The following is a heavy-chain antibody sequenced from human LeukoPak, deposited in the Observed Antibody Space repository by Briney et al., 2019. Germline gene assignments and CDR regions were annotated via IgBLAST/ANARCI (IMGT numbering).Heavy chain of an antibody. V-gene: IGHV3-23*05. Sequence: GGSLRLSCAASGFTFNSCAMSWVRQAPGKGLEWVSTIIDSGNSLYYADSVEGRFTISRDNSKNTLYLQMNSLRAEDTAVYYCARITSRYGMDVWGQGTTVTVSS. CDR2: IIDSGNSL. J-gene: IGHJ6*02. D-gene: IGHD1-1*01. CDR1: GFTFNSCA. CDR3: ARITSRYGMDV.